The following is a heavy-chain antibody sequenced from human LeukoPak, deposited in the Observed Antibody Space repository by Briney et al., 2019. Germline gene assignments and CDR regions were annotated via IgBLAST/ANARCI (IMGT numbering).Heavy chain of an antibody. Sequence: GGSLRLSCAASGLTGSHNYVSWVRQAPGKGLEWVSAIHSGDTCYADSVKGRLTISRDTSKNTLYLQINSLRVEDTAVYYCIVFGDSNHWGQGTLVTVSS. V-gene: IGHV3-53*01. J-gene: IGHJ5*02. CDR2: IHSGDT. CDR3: IVFGDSNH. D-gene: IGHD4-17*01. CDR1: GLTGSHNY.